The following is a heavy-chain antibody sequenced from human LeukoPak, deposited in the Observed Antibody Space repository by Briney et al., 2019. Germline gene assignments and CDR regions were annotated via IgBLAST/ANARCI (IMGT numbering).Heavy chain of an antibody. CDR1: GGTFSSYA. CDR3: ARLGDHSSGWYDGVSATKNVRALDI. D-gene: IGHD6-19*01. J-gene: IGHJ3*02. V-gene: IGHV1-69*01. CDR2: IIPIFGTA. Sequence: GSSVKVSCKASGGTFSSYAISWVRQAPGQGLEWMGGIIPIFGTANYAQKFQGRVTITADECTSTAYMELSSLRSEDTAVYYCARLGDHSSGWYDGVSATKNVRALDIWGQGTMVTVSS.